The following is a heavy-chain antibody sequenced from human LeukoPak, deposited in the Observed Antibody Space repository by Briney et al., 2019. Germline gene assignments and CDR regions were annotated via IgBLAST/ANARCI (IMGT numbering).Heavy chain of an antibody. Sequence: GASVKVSCKASGFIFISYGISWVRQAPGQGLEWMGLINPGGGNTNYAQNFQGRVTMTRDTSASTVYMELSSLRSEDTAIYYCARIRDGYNDAYDIWGQGTVVTVPS. V-gene: IGHV1-46*01. CDR2: INPGGGNT. J-gene: IGHJ3*02. CDR1: GFIFISYG. D-gene: IGHD5-24*01. CDR3: ARIRDGYNDAYDI.